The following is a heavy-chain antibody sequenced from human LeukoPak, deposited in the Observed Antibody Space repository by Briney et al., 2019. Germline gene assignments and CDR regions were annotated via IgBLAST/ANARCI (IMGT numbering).Heavy chain of an antibody. CDR1: GFTFYMYA. J-gene: IGHJ5*01. CDR2: MCGTAGCT. CDR3: AKDRPNFYENSGHYYRRDGDS. V-gene: IGHV3-23*01. Sequence: PGGSLRLSCQASGFTFYMYAMSWVRQAPGKGLEWVASMCGTAGCTFYPDSVKGRFTISRDNSKNILYLQMNGLRAEDTAIYYCAKDRPNFYENSGHYYRRDGDSWGQGTLVTVSS. D-gene: IGHD3-22*01.